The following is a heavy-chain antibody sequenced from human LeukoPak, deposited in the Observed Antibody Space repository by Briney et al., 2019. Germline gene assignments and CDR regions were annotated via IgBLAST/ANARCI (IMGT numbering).Heavy chain of an antibody. CDR2: IYYSGST. CDR1: GGSISSGDYY. J-gene: IGHJ3*02. Sequence: PSQTLSLTCTVSGGSISSGDYYWSWIRQPPGKGLEWIGYIYYSGSTYYNPSLKSRITISVDTSKNQFSLKLTSLTAADTAVYYCARVGFGVIIPPYAFDIWGQGTMVTVSS. V-gene: IGHV4-30-4*08. D-gene: IGHD3-3*01. CDR3: ARVGFGVIIPPYAFDI.